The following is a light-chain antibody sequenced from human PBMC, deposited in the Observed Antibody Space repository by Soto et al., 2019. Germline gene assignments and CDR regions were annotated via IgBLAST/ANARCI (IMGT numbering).Light chain of an antibody. CDR1: ERISNN. J-gene: IGKJ1*01. CDR2: GAS. CDR3: LQYNNWWT. Sequence: EIVMTQSPVTLSVSPGESANLSFRASERISNNLAWYQQKPGRSPRLLIYGASTRAIGIPARFSGSGSGTEFTLTISSLQSEDFAVYYCLQYNNWWTFGQGTKVDIK. V-gene: IGKV3-15*01.